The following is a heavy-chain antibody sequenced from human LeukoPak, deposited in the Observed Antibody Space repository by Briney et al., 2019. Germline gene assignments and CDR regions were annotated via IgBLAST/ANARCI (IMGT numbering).Heavy chain of an antibody. J-gene: IGHJ4*02. CDR3: AKGNRRQRMFITIFGVEHFDY. CDR1: GFTFSSYS. CDR2: ISSSSSTI. D-gene: IGHD3-3*01. Sequence: PGGSLRLSCAASGFTFSSYSMNWVRQAPGKGLEWDSYISSSSSTIYYADSVKGRFTISRDNSKNTLYLQMNSLRAEDTAVYYCAKGNRRQRMFITIFGVEHFDYWGQGTLVTVSS. V-gene: IGHV3-48*01.